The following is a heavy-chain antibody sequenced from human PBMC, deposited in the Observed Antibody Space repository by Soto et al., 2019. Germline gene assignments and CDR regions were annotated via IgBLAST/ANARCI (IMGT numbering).Heavy chain of an antibody. V-gene: IGHV1-18*04. J-gene: IGHJ4*02. CDR3: ARVYVDTAMVKSLEPDY. D-gene: IGHD5-18*01. Sequence: GASVKVSCKASGYTFTSYGISWVRQAPGQGLEWMGWISAYNGNTNYAQKLQGRVTMTTDTSTSTAYMELRSLRSDDTAVYYCARVYVDTAMVKSLEPDYWGRGTLVTVSS. CDR2: ISAYNGNT. CDR1: GYTFTSYG.